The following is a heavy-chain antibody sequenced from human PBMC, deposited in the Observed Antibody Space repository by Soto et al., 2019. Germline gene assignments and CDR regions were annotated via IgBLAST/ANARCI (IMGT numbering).Heavy chain of an antibody. D-gene: IGHD2-15*01. Sequence: ASVKVSCKASGYTFTSCGISWVRQAPGQGLEWMGWISAYNGNTNYAQKLQGRVTMTTDTSTSTAYMELRSLRSDDTAVYYCARDPELGDCSGGSCYPNWFDPWGQGTLVTVSS. J-gene: IGHJ5*02. CDR2: ISAYNGNT. CDR1: GYTFTSCG. CDR3: ARDPELGDCSGGSCYPNWFDP. V-gene: IGHV1-18*01.